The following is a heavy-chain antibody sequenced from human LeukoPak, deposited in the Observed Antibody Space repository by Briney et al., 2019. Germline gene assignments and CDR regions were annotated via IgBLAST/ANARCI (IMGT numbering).Heavy chain of an antibody. V-gene: IGHV3-48*03. CDR1: GFTFSSYE. J-gene: IGHJ1*01. CDR3: ARSRLLWFGELLLGPEYFQH. CDR2: ISSSGSTI. Sequence: PGGSLRLSCAASGFTFSSYEMNWVRQAPGKGLEWVSYISSSGSTIYYADSVKGRFTISRDNAKNSLYLQMNSLRAEDTAVYYCARSRLLWFGELLLGPEYFQHWGQGTLVTVSS. D-gene: IGHD3-10*01.